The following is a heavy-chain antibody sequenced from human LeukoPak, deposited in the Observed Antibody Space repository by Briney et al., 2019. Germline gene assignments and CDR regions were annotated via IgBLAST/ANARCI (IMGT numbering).Heavy chain of an antibody. Sequence: GRSLRLSCAASGFTFSSYAMHWVRQAPGKGLEWVAVISYDGSNKYYADSVKGRFTISRDNSKNTLYLQMNSLRAEDTAVYYCARDRAVPAAKTYYFDYGGQETLVTVSS. J-gene: IGHJ4*02. V-gene: IGHV3-30-3*01. D-gene: IGHD2-2*01. CDR3: ARDRAVPAAKTYYFDY. CDR2: ISYDGSNK. CDR1: GFTFSSYA.